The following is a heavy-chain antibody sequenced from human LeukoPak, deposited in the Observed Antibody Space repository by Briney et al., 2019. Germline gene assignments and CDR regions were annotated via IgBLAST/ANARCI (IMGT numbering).Heavy chain of an antibody. V-gene: IGHV1-8*01. CDR1: GYTFTSYD. CDR2: MNPNSGNT. D-gene: IGHD4-17*01. J-gene: IGHJ4*02. Sequence: ASVKVSCKASGYTFTSYDINWGRQATGQGLEWMGWMNPNSGNTGYAQKFQGRVTMTRNTSISTAYMELSSLRSEDTAVYYCARGYYGDYFPDYWGQGTLVTVSS. CDR3: ARGYYGDYFPDY.